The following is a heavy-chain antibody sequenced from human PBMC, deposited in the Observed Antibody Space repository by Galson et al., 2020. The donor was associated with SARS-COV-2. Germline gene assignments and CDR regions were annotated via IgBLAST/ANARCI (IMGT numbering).Heavy chain of an antibody. CDR3: ARGSRLGWGGLIFDI. Sequence: ASVKVSCKASGDTFTNYDINWVRQAPGQGLEWMGWMYPNSGNTGYAQKFQGRVTMTRNTSISTAYMELSSLRSEDTAVYYCARGSRLGWGGLIFDIWGQGTMVTVSS. CDR1: GDTFTNYD. D-gene: IGHD3-16*01. V-gene: IGHV1-8*01. J-gene: IGHJ3*02. CDR2: MYPNSGNT.